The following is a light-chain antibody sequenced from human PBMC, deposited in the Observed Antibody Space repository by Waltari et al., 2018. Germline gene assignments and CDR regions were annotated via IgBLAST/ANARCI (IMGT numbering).Light chain of an antibody. J-gene: IGKJ4*01. CDR3: QQYEDVPLT. CDR2: EAS. V-gene: IGKV1-33*01. Sequence: DIQMTQSPSSLSASVGDRVTITCQASQDINDDVNWYQARPRKAPKLLIYEASTLHTGVPSRFSGSGSGTDFTLTISSLQPEDFATYFCQQYEDVPLTFGGGTTVDVK. CDR1: QDINDD.